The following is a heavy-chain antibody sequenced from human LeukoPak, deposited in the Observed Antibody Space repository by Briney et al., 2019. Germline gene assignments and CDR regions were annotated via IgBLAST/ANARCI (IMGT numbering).Heavy chain of an antibody. V-gene: IGHV3-20*04. CDR1: GFTFDDYG. CDR3: AREHIVVVTAGYMDV. D-gene: IGHD2-21*02. J-gene: IGHJ6*03. CDR2: INWNGGST. Sequence: PGRSLRLSCAASGFTFDDYGMSWVRQAPGKGLEWVSGINWNGGSTGYADSVKGRFTISRDNAKNSLYLQMNSLRAEDTALYYCAREHIVVVTAGYMDVWGKGTTVTVSS.